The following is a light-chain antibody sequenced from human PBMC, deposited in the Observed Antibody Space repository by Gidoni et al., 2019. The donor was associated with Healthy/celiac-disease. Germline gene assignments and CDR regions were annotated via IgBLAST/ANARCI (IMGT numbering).Light chain of an antibody. J-gene: IGKJ4*01. CDR1: QDISNY. CDR2: DAS. V-gene: IGKV1-33*01. Sequence: DIQMTESPSSLSASVGDRVTITCQARQDISNYLNWYQQKPGKAPKLLIYDASNLETGVPSRFSGSGSGTDFTFTISSLHPEDIATYYCQQYDNTPLTFXGXTKVEIK. CDR3: QQYDNTPLT.